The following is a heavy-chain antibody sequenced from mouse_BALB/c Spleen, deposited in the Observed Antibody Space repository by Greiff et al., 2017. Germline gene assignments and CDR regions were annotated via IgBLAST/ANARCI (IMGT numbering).Heavy chain of an antibody. CDR2: INPYNDGT. Sequence: QLQESGPELVKPGASVKMSCKASGYTFTSYVMHWVKQKPGQGLEWIGYINPYNDGTKYNEKFKGKATLTSDKSSSTAYMELSSLTSEDSAVYYCARWGYDYPYAMDYWGQGTSVTVSS. V-gene: IGHV1-14*01. CDR3: ARWGYDYPYAMDY. D-gene: IGHD2-4*01. J-gene: IGHJ4*01. CDR1: GYTFTSYV.